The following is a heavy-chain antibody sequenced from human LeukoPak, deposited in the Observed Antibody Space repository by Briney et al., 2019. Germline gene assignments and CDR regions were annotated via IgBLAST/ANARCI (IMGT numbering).Heavy chain of an antibody. CDR3: ARPLGEWLSHYYYGMDV. D-gene: IGHD3-3*01. CDR1: GFTFSSYA. CDR2: ISYDGSNK. V-gene: IGHV3-30-3*01. J-gene: IGHJ6*02. Sequence: GRSLRLSCAASGFTFSSYAMHWVRQAPGKGLEWVAVISYDGSNKYYADSVKGRFTISRDNSKNTPYLQMNSLRAEDTAVYYCARPLGEWLSHYYYGMDVWGQGTTVTVSS.